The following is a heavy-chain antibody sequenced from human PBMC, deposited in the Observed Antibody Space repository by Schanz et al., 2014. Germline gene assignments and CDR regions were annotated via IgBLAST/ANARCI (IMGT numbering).Heavy chain of an antibody. D-gene: IGHD6-13*01. CDR3: VKDAHSSSWWGGAFDI. J-gene: IGHJ3*02. CDR1: GFAFSNYA. V-gene: IGHV3-64D*06. CDR2: IPKDGRSA. Sequence: EVQLVESGGGLVQPGGSLRLSCSASGFAFSNYAMHWVRQAPEKGLEYVSAIPKDGRSAYYADSVKGRFTISRDNSKSTHYLQMSSLRVEDTAVYYCVKDAHSSSWWGGAFDIWGQGTMVTVSS.